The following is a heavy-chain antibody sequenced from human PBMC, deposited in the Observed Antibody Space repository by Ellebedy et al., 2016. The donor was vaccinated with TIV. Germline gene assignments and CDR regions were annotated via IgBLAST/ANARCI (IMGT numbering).Heavy chain of an antibody. Sequence: GESLKISCEASGFTVSASYLSWVRQAPGKGLEWVSTIYNGGSTNYADSVKGRFTIHRHSSNNMLYHQMNALRLEDTAVYYCATPGYYGPFDHWGRGTLVTVSS. J-gene: IGHJ4*02. CDR1: GFTVSASY. D-gene: IGHD3-3*01. CDR2: IYNGGST. V-gene: IGHV3-53*04. CDR3: ATPGYYGPFDH.